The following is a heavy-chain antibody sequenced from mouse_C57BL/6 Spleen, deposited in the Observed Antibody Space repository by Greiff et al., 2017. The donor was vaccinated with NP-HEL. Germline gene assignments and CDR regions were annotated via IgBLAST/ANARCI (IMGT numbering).Heavy chain of an antibody. V-gene: IGHV5-4*01. Sequence: EVQRVESGGGLVKPGGSLTLSCAASGFTFSSYAMSWVRQTPEKRLEWVATISDGGSYTYYPATVKGRFTISRDNAKNNLYLQMSQLKSEDTANYYCAREAWNPYFDYWGQGTTLTVSS. CDR3: AREAWNPYFDY. CDR1: GFTFSSYA. CDR2: ISDGGSYT. J-gene: IGHJ2*01.